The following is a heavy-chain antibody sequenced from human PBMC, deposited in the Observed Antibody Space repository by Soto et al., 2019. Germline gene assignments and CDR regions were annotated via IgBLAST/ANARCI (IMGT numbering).Heavy chain of an antibody. V-gene: IGHV3-30*18. Sequence: PGGSLRLSCAASGFTFSSYGMHWVRQAPGKGLEWVAVISYDGSNKYYADSVKGRFTISRDNSKNTLYLQMNSLRAEDTAVYYCAKAGRWHDERGYSYGSPGPYFDYWGQGTLVTVSS. CDR1: GFTFSSYG. CDR2: ISYDGSNK. CDR3: AKAGRWHDERGYSYGSPGPYFDY. D-gene: IGHD5-18*01. J-gene: IGHJ4*02.